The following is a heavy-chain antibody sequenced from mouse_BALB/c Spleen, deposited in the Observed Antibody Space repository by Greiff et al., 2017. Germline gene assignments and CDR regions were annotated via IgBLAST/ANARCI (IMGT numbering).Heavy chain of an antibody. J-gene: IGHJ2*01. D-gene: IGHD1-2*01. CDR3: ARGALLRTFDY. V-gene: IGHV3-2*02. Sequence: EVMLVESGPGLVKPSQSLSLTCTVTGYSITSDYAWNWIRQFPGNKLEWMGYISYSGSTSYNPSLKSRISITRDTSKNQFFLQLNSVTTEDTATYYCARGALLRTFDYWGQGTTLTVSS. CDR2: ISYSGST. CDR1: GYSITSDYA.